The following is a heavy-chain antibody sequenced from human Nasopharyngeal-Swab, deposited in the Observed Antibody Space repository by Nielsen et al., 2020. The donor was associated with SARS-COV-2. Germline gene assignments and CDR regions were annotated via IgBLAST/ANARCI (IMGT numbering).Heavy chain of an antibody. CDR2: ISSSGSTI. J-gene: IGHJ5*02. CDR3: AREIIVVVPAAHNWFDP. D-gene: IGHD2-2*01. V-gene: IGHV3-11*01. CDR1: GFTFSDYY. Sequence: GESLKISCAASGFTFSDYYMSWIRQAPGKGLEWVSYISSSGSTIYYADSVKGRFTISRDSAKNSLYLQMNSLRAEDTAVYYCAREIIVVVPAAHNWFDPWGQGTLVTVSS.